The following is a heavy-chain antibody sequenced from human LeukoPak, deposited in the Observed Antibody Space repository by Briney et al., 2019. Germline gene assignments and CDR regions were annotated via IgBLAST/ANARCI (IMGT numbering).Heavy chain of an antibody. V-gene: IGHV3-48*01. Sequence: PGGSLRLSCAAFGFTFSSYSMNWVRQAPGKGLEWVSYISSRSTTTYYADSVKGRFTISRDNDKNSLYLQMNSLRAEDTAVYYCARESYDSSGYYYGGGFDYWGQGTLVTVSS. CDR3: ARESYDSSGYYYGGGFDY. D-gene: IGHD3-22*01. CDR1: GFTFSSYS. J-gene: IGHJ4*02. CDR2: ISSRSTTT.